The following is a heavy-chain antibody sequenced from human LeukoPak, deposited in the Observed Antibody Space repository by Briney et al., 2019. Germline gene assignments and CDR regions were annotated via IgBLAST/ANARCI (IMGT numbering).Heavy chain of an antibody. Sequence: SETLSLTGTVSGGSISSYYWSWIRQPPGKGLEWIGYIYYSGRTNYNPTLKSRVTISVDTSKNQFSLKLSSVTAADTAVHYCARQNGYLNWFDPWGQGTLVTVSS. V-gene: IGHV4-59*01. J-gene: IGHJ5*02. CDR2: IYYSGRT. D-gene: IGHD5-18*01. CDR3: ARQNGYLNWFDP. CDR1: GGSISSYY.